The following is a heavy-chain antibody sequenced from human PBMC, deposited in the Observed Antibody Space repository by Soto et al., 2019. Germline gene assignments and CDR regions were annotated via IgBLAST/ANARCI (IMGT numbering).Heavy chain of an antibody. Sequence: SGTLSLTCTVSGGSISSGGYYWSWIRQPPGKGLEWIGYIYYSGSTYYNPSLKSRVTISVDTSKNQSSLKLSSVTAADTAVYYCARLPDYYDYWFDPWGQGTLVTVSS. CDR1: GGSISSGGYY. V-gene: IGHV4-30-4*01. CDR2: IYYSGST. D-gene: IGHD3-22*01. CDR3: ARLPDYYDYWFDP. J-gene: IGHJ5*02.